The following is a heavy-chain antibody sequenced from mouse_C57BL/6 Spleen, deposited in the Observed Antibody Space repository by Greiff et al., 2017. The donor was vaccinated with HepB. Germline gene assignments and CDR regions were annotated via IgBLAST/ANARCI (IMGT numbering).Heavy chain of an antibody. V-gene: IGHV1-50*01. D-gene: IGHD4-1*01. Sequence: QVQLQQSGAELVKPGASVKLSCKASGYTFTSYWMQWVKQRPGQGLEWIGEIDPSDSYTNYNQKFKGKATLTVDTSSSTAYMQLSSLTSEDSAVYYCARANWDVQFAYWGQGTLVTVSA. CDR3: ARANWDVQFAY. J-gene: IGHJ3*01. CDR1: GYTFTSYW. CDR2: IDPSDSYT.